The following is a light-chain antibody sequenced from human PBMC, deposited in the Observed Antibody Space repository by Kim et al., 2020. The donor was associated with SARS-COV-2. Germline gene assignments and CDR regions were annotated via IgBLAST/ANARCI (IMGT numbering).Light chain of an antibody. CDR2: DVD. V-gene: IGLV2-11*01. CDR1: SSDVGDYKY. Sequence: QSALTQPRSVSGSPGQSVTISCTATSSDVGDYKYVSWYQQHPGKAPKLIIYDVDKRPSGVPDRFSGSKSGNTASLTISGLQAEDEADYYCCSHAGTFYVFGAGTQLTVL. J-gene: IGLJ1*01. CDR3: CSHAGTFYV.